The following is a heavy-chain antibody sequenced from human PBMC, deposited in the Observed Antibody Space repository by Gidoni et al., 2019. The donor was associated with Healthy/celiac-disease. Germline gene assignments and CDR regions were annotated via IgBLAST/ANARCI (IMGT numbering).Heavy chain of an antibody. Sequence: EVQLVQSGAEVKQLGESLRISGKGSGYSFTSYWISWVRQMPGKGLEWKGRIDPSDSYTNYSPSFQGNATISADKSSSTAYLQWSRLKASDTAMYYCARLTMVQGVDYYYYYYYMDVWGKRDHGHRLL. CDR3: ARLTMVQGVDYYYYYYYMDV. CDR2: IDPSDSYT. CDR1: GYSFTSYW. V-gene: IGHV5-10-1*03. D-gene: IGHD3-10*01. J-gene: IGHJ6*03.